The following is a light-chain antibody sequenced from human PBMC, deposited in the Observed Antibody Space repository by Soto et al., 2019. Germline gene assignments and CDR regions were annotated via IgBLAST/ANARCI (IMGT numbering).Light chain of an antibody. CDR3: QQRSDWPPT. Sequence: PGERATLSCRASQSISSYLAWYQQKPGQAPRLLIYDASNRATGIPARFSGSGSGTDFTLTISSLEPEDFAVYYCQQRSDWPPTFGGGTKVEIK. V-gene: IGKV3-11*01. CDR1: QSISSY. CDR2: DAS. J-gene: IGKJ4*01.